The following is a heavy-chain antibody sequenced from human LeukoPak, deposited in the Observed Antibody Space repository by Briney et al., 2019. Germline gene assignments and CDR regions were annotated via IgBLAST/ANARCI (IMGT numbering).Heavy chain of an antibody. CDR3: AREFRVATIAFDI. Sequence: SETLSLTCTVSGYSISSGYYWSWIRQPPGKGLEWIGYIYYSGSTYYNPSLKSRVTISVDTSKNQFSLKLSSVTAADTAVYYCAREFRVATIAFDIWGQGTMVTVSS. CDR2: IYYSGST. V-gene: IGHV4-30-4*08. CDR1: GYSISSGYY. D-gene: IGHD5-24*01. J-gene: IGHJ3*02.